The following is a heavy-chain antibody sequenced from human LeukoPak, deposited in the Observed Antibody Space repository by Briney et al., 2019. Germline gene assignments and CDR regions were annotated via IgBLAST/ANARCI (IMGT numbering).Heavy chain of an antibody. Sequence: GGSLRLSCAASGFTFSSYAMHWVSQAPGKGPEWVAVISYDGSNKYYADSAKGRFTISRDNSKNTLYLQMNSLRAEDTAVYYCAKSYDSSGYYYDWGQGTLVTVSS. CDR1: GFTFSSYA. CDR2: ISYDGSNK. CDR3: AKSYDSSGYYYD. V-gene: IGHV3-30*01. D-gene: IGHD3-22*01. J-gene: IGHJ4*02.